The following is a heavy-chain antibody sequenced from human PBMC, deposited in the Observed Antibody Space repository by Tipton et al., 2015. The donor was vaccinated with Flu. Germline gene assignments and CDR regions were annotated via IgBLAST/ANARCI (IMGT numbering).Heavy chain of an antibody. J-gene: IGHJ4*02. Sequence: SLRLSCAASGFTFSNCWMSWVRQAPGKGLEWVANISQDGSERYYVDSVKGRFTISRDNAKNSLHLQMDSLAAEDTAVFYCVRDDGGNYFSAGYCWGQGNLVTVSS. D-gene: IGHD1-26*01. CDR1: GFTFSNCW. V-gene: IGHV3-7*01. CDR2: ISQDGSER. CDR3: VRDDGGNYFSAGYC.